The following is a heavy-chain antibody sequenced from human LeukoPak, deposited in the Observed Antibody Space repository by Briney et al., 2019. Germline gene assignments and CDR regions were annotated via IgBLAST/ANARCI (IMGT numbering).Heavy chain of an antibody. Sequence: PSETLSLTCTVSSGSFRTYYWSWIRQPPGKGLEWIGYIYYSGNTNYNPSLKSRVTISVDTSKNQFSLKLSSVTAADTAVYYCARGIIVGATWGENDNWFDPWGQGTLVTVSS. D-gene: IGHD1-26*01. CDR3: ARGIIVGATWGENDNWFDP. CDR1: SGSFRTYY. V-gene: IGHV4-59*01. CDR2: IYYSGNT. J-gene: IGHJ5*02.